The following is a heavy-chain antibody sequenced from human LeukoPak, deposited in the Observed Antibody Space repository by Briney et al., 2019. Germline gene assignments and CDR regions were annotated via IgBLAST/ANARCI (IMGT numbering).Heavy chain of an antibody. J-gene: IGHJ4*02. CDR2: VNSDSGAT. V-gene: IGHV1-2*02. CDR3: ARKDAGPSSFDY. CDR1: GYTFTVYY. Sequence: ASVKVSCKASGYTFTVYYIRWVRQAPGQGLEWMGWVNSDSGATNYEQKFQGRVTMTRDTSINTVYLELSSLTSDDTAIYYCARKDAGPSSFDYWGQGSLVTVSS.